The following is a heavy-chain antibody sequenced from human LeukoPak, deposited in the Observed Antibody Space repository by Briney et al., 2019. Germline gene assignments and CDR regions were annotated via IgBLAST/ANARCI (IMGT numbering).Heavy chain of an antibody. V-gene: IGHV4-34*01. D-gene: IGHD5-18*01. CDR2: INHSGST. Sequence: SETLSLTCAVYGGSFSGYYWSWIRQPPGKGLEWIGEINHSGSTNYNLSLKSRVTISVDTSKNQFSLKLSSVTAADTAVYYCARGPSVWLVPLFDYWGQGTLVTVSS. J-gene: IGHJ4*02. CDR3: ARGPSVWLVPLFDY. CDR1: GGSFSGYY.